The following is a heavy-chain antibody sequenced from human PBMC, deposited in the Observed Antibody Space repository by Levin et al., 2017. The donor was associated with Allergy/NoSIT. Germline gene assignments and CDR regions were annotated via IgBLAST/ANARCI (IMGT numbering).Heavy chain of an antibody. CDR1: GGSISSSSYY. Sequence: SETLSLTCTVSGGSISSSSYYWGWIRQPPGKGLEWIGSIYYSGSTYYNPSLKSRVTISVDTSKNQFSLKLSSVTAADTAVYYCARQRGWGPQDIVVVLAAMTFDPWGQGTLVTVSS. CDR2: IYYSGST. J-gene: IGHJ5*02. CDR3: ARQRGWGPQDIVVVLAAMTFDP. D-gene: IGHD2-2*01. V-gene: IGHV4-39*01.